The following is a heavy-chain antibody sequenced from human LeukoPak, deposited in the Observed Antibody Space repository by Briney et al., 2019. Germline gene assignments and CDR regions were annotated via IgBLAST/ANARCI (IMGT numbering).Heavy chain of an antibody. CDR2: ISWNSGSI. CDR1: GFTFDDYA. V-gene: IGHV3-9*01. D-gene: IGHD3-22*01. CDR3: ARALEGDYYDSSGYYYVSYFDY. J-gene: IGHJ4*02. Sequence: PGRSLRLSCAASGFTFDDYAMHWVRQAPGKGLEWVSGISWNSGSIGYADSVKGRFTISRDNAKNSLYLQMNSLRAEDTALYYCARALEGDYYDSSGYYYVSYFDYWGQGTLVTVSS.